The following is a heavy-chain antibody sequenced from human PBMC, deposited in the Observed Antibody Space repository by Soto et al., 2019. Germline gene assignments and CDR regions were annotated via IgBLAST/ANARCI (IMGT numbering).Heavy chain of an antibody. CDR2: ISYDGSAQ. Sequence: QVQLVESGGGVVQPGGSLRLSCAASGFTFSSYGMHWVRQAPGKGLEWVTVISYDGSAQFYEDSVKGRFTISRDNSRNTLNLQMNSLRTEDTAVYYCAKEPIPRAGRNAFDIWGQGTLVTVSS. CDR1: GFTFSSYG. D-gene: IGHD6-19*01. CDR3: AKEPIPRAGRNAFDI. V-gene: IGHV3-30*18. J-gene: IGHJ3*02.